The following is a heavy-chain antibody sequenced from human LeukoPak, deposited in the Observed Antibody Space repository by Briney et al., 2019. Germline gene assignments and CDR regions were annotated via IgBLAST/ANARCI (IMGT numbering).Heavy chain of an antibody. CDR2: ISGSGGST. CDR3: AREGWVSETYYYYYMDV. Sequence: GGSLRLSCAASGFTFSDSYMTWVRQAPGKGLEWVSAISGSGGSTYYADSVKGRFTISRDNSKNTLYLQMNSLRAEDTAVYYCAREGWVSETYYYYYMDVWGKGTTVTVSS. D-gene: IGHD3-16*01. V-gene: IGHV3-23*01. J-gene: IGHJ6*03. CDR1: GFTFSDSY.